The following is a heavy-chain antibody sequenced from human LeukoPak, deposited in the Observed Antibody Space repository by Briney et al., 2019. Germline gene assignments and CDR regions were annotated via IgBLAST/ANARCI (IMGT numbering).Heavy chain of an antibody. CDR3: ARGKVTRDWYFDL. CDR2: INHGGNT. D-gene: IGHD4-17*01. Sequence: PSETLSLTCTVYGGSFSDFHWSWIRLPPGKGLEWIGEINHGGNTNYNPSLKSRVTISIDTSKNQFSLKLSSVTAADTAVYYCARGKVTRDWYFDLWGRGTLVTVSS. V-gene: IGHV4-34*01. J-gene: IGHJ2*01. CDR1: GGSFSDFH.